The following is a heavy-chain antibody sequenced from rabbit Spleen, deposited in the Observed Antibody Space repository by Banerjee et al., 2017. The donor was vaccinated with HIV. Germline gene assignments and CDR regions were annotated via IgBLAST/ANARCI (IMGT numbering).Heavy chain of an antibody. CDR2: IYAGSNNT. D-gene: IGHD4-2*01. V-gene: IGHV1S45*01. J-gene: IGHJ4*01. CDR3: ARGGYGGHIYTMGL. Sequence: QEQLKESGGGLVQPGGSLKLSCKASGFDFSSYGVSWVRQAPGKGLEWIGCIYAGSNNTYYATWAKGRFTISKPSSTTVTLQMTSLTDADTATYFCARGGYGGHIYTMGLWGQGTLVTVS. CDR1: GFDFSSYG.